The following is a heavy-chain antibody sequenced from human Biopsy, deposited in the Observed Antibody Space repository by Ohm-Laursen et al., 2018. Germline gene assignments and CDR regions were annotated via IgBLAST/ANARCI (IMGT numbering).Heavy chain of an antibody. V-gene: IGHV3-23*01. CDR1: GFPFTGFS. Sequence: SLRLSCAASGFPFTGFSMTWVRQAPGKGLEWVSGISVSGSSTFQADSVKDRFTISRDNSKSTLYLQMNSLRADDTAVYYCARSLSGDYVYDAFDIWGQGTMVTVSS. J-gene: IGHJ3*02. CDR3: ARSLSGDYVYDAFDI. D-gene: IGHD3-16*01. CDR2: ISVSGSST.